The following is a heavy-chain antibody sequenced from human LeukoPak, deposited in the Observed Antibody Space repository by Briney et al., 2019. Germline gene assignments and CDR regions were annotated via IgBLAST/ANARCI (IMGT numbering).Heavy chain of an antibody. CDR2: IYYTGST. CDR1: GGSIENYY. J-gene: IGHJ4*02. V-gene: IGHV4-59*01. Sequence: SETLSLTCIVSGGSIENYYWSWIRQPPGKGLEYIGYIYYTGSTNYNPSLKSRVTISVDTSKNQFSLKLSSVTAADTAVYYCARGAAAVYWGQGALVTVSS. D-gene: IGHD6-13*01. CDR3: ARGAAAVY.